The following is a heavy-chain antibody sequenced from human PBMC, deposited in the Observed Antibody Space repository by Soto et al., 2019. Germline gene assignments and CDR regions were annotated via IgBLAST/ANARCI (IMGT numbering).Heavy chain of an antibody. V-gene: IGHV4-59*01. CDR3: ARSSCSSASCYAYYYMDV. CDR1: GGSISSYY. Sequence: SETLSLTCTVSGGSISSYYWSWILQPPWRGLEWIGYIYDSGSTNYNSSLKSRVTISVDTSKKQFSLKLSSVTAAGTAMYYCARSSCSSASCYAYYYMDVWGKGTTVTVSS. J-gene: IGHJ6*03. CDR2: IYDSGST. D-gene: IGHD2-2*01.